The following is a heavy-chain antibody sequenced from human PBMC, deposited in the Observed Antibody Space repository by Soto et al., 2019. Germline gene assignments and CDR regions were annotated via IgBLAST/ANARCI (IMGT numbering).Heavy chain of an antibody. V-gene: IGHV3-23*01. CDR1: GFTFSSYA. CDR2: ISGSGGST. D-gene: IGHD3-9*01. Sequence: PGGSLRLSCAASGFTFSSYAMSWVRQAPGKGLEWVSAISGSGGSTYYADSVKGRFTISRDNSKNTLYLQMNSLRAEDTAVYYCANRGYDILTGYYNVVDYWGQGTLVTVSS. J-gene: IGHJ4*02. CDR3: ANRGYDILTGYYNVVDY.